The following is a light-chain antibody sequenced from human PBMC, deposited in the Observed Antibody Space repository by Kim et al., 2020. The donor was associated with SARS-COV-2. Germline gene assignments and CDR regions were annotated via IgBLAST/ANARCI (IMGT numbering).Light chain of an antibody. CDR3: SSYTSTNTLV. J-gene: IGLJ2*01. CDR2: DVT. Sequence: PGQPITLSSTGSGRNFGGDSHVSWHQQYPGKAPKIMIYDVTKRPSGVSNLFSGSKSGNTASLTISGLQAEDEADYYCSSYTSTNTLVFGGGTQLTVL. CDR1: GRNFGGDSH. V-gene: IGLV2-14*04.